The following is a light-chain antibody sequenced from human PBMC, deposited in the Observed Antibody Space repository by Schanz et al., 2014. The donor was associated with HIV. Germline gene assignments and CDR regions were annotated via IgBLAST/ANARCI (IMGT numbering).Light chain of an antibody. CDR2: GAS. CDR1: QSVSSSY. V-gene: IGKV3-20*01. Sequence: EIVLTQSPGTLSLSPGERATLSCRASQSVSSSYLAWYQQKPGQAPRLLIYGASRRATGVPDRFSGSGSGTDFTLTISRLEPEDFAVYYCQQDGALPESFGQGTKVEI. J-gene: IGKJ2*03. CDR3: QQDGALPES.